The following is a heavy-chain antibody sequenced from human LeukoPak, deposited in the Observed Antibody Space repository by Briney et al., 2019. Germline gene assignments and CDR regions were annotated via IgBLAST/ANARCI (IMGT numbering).Heavy chain of an antibody. Sequence: RGSLRLSCAASGFTFSSYWMHWVRQAPGKGLVWVSRINSDGSSTSYADSVKGRFTISRDNAKNTLYLQMNSLRAEDTAVYYCARDQYTQALFDYWGQGTLVTVSS. CDR3: ARDQYTQALFDY. CDR1: GFTFSSYW. CDR2: INSDGSST. D-gene: IGHD2-2*02. J-gene: IGHJ4*02. V-gene: IGHV3-74*01.